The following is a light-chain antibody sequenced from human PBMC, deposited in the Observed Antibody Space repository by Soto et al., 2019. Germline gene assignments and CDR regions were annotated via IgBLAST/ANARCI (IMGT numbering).Light chain of an antibody. Sequence: EVVLTQSPGTLSLSPGERATLSCRASQSGSSSYLAWYQQKPGQAPWLLIYAASSRATGIPDRFCGSGSGTDFTLTISRLEPEDFALYYCQHYGSSPRTFGQGTKVEIK. CDR3: QHYGSSPRT. V-gene: IGKV3-20*01. J-gene: IGKJ1*01. CDR2: AAS. CDR1: QSGSSSY.